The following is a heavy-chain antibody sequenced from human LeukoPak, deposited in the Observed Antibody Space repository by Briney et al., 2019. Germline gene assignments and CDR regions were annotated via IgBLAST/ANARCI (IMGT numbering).Heavy chain of an antibody. J-gene: IGHJ4*02. Sequence: GGSLRLSCAASGFTFSSSAMSWIRQAPGKGLEWVSYISSSGSTIYYADSVKGRFTISRDNAKNSLYLQMNSLRAEDTAVYYCARDGRLGEDFDYWGQGTLVTVFS. D-gene: IGHD3-16*01. CDR1: GFTFSSSA. CDR3: ARDGRLGEDFDY. CDR2: ISSSGSTI. V-gene: IGHV3-11*01.